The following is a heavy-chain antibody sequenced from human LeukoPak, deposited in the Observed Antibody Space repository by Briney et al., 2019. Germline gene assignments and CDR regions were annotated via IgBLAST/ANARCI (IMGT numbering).Heavy chain of an antibody. D-gene: IGHD2-15*01. J-gene: IGHJ4*02. CDR1: GITFSSYS. Sequence: GGSLRLSCGASGITFSSYSMNWVRQAPGKGLEWVSYISSSGSTKYYADSVKGRFTISRDNARNSLYLQMNSLRAEDTAVYYCAKQLGYCSDGSCYFPYWGQGTLVTVSS. CDR2: ISSSGSTK. CDR3: AKQLGYCSDGSCYFPY. V-gene: IGHV3-48*01.